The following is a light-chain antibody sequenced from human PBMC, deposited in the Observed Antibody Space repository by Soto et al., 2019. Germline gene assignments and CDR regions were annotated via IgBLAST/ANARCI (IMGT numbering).Light chain of an antibody. CDR3: SSYSTTTTLDV. CDR1: SSDIGDYNY. Sequence: QSVLTQPASVSGSPGQSITIPCTGTSSDIGDYNYVSWYQQHPGKAPKLLIYEVYNRPSGVSNRFSGSKSGSTASLTISGLQTGDEADYYCSSYSTTTTLDVFGTGTKVTVL. CDR2: EVY. V-gene: IGLV2-14*01. J-gene: IGLJ1*01.